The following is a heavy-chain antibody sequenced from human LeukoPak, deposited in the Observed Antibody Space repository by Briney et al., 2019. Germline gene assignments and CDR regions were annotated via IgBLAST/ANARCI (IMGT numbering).Heavy chain of an antibody. J-gene: IGHJ1*01. V-gene: IGHV1-18*01. CDR2: ISAYNGNT. CDR1: GYTFTSYG. Sequence: GASVKVSCKASGYTFTSYGISWVRQAPGQGLEWMGWISAYNGNTNYAQKLQGRVTMTTDTSTSTAYMELRSLRSDDTAVYYCARIPQDPYSSSWYGYFQHWGQGTLVTVSS. D-gene: IGHD6-13*01. CDR3: ARIPQDPYSSSWYGYFQH.